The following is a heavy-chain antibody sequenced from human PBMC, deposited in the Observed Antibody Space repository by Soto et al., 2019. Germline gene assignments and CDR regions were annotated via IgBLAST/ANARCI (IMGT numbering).Heavy chain of an antibody. CDR1: GFIFSDAW. Sequence: GGSLRLSCAASGFIFSDAWMSWVRQAPGKGLEWLGRIKRTTNGGTTDYAAPVKGRVTISRDDSKNTWYLQMNSLKTEDTAMYYCTTVGPSDSSGWSFDYWGQGALVTVSS. CDR2: IKRTTNGGTT. D-gene: IGHD6-19*01. CDR3: TTVGPSDSSGWSFDY. J-gene: IGHJ4*02. V-gene: IGHV3-15*01.